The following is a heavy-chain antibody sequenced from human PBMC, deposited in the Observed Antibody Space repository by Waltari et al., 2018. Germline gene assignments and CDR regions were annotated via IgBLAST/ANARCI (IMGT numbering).Heavy chain of an antibody. CDR3: ARDGNSGPDYMDV. V-gene: IGHV6-1*01. CDR2: TYYRSRWYN. Sequence: LSLTCAISGDSVSDNSAAWNWIRQSPSRGLEWLGRTYYRSRWYNDYALSVKSRITINADTSKNQFSLQLNSVTPEDTAVYYCARDGNSGPDYMDVWGKGTAVTISS. CDR1: GDSVSDNSAA. D-gene: IGHD1-7*01. J-gene: IGHJ6*03.